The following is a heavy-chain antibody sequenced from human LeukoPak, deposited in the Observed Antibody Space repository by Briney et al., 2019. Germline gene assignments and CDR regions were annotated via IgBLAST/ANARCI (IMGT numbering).Heavy chain of an antibody. CDR2: ISSSSSSYI. V-gene: IGHV3-21*01. CDR3: ARDREQWLTPFDY. J-gene: IGHJ4*02. D-gene: IGHD6-19*01. Sequence: PGGSLRLSCAASGFTFSSYSMNWVRQAPGKGLEWVSSISSSSSSYIYYADSVKGRFTISRDNAKNSLYLQMNSLRAEDTAVYYCARDREQWLTPFDYWGQGTLVTVSS. CDR1: GFTFSSYS.